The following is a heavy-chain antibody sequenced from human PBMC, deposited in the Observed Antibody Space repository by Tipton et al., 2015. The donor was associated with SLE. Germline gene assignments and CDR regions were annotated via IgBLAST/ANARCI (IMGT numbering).Heavy chain of an antibody. Sequence: TLSLTCTVSGGSISSGSYYRSWIRQPAGKGLEWIGRIYTSGSTKYNPSLKSRVSISVDTSKNQFSLKLSSVTAADTAVYYCARSRDYDFWSGSLFEYWGQGTLVTVSS. CDR2: IYTSGST. CDR3: ARSRDYDFWSGSLFEY. J-gene: IGHJ4*02. V-gene: IGHV4-61*02. CDR1: GGSISSGSYY. D-gene: IGHD3-3*01.